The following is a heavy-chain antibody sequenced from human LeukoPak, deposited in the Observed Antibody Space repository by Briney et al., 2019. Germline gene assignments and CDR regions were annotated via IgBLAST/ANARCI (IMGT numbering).Heavy chain of an antibody. Sequence: GGSLRLSCAASGFTFSSYGMHWVRQAPGKGLEWGAVISYDGSNKYYADSVKGRFTISRDNSKNTLYLQMNSLRAEDTAVYYCAYMSSDYWGQGTLVTVSS. D-gene: IGHD2-2*02. CDR2: ISYDGSNK. V-gene: IGHV3-30*03. CDR1: GFTFSSYG. CDR3: AYMSSDY. J-gene: IGHJ4*02.